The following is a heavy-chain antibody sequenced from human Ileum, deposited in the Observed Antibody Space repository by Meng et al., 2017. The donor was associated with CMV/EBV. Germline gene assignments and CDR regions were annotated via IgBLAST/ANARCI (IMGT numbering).Heavy chain of an antibody. V-gene: IGHV3-53*01. CDR2: IYGGGTT. J-gene: IGHJ6*02. D-gene: IGHD4-11*01. CDR1: EFTVSESY. Sequence: GESLKISCTASEFTVSESYMNWVRQAPGKGLEWVSVIYGGGTTKYADSVKGRFTISRDNSKNTLFLQMNSLRAEDATVYYCAGKTGLPNAMDVWGQGTTVTVSS. CDR3: AGKTGLPNAMDV.